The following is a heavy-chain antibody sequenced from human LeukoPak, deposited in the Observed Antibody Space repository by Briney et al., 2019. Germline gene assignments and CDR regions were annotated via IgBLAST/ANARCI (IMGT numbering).Heavy chain of an antibody. V-gene: IGHV4-39*01. CDR1: GGSISSSSHY. CDR3: ASLNNQMEDYYDSSGPFDY. D-gene: IGHD3-22*01. CDR2: IYYSGST. J-gene: IGHJ4*02. Sequence: PSETLSVTCTVSGGSISSSSHYWGWIRQPPGKGLEWIGSIYYSGSTYYNPSLKSRVTISVDTSKNQFSLKLSSVTAADTAVHYCASLNNQMEDYYDSSGPFDYWGQGTLVTVSS.